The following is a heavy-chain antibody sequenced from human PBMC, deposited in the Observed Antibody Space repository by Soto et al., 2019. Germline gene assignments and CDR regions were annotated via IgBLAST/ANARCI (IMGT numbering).Heavy chain of an antibody. CDR3: ARGGGVYYFDY. Sequence: PSETLSLTCTVSGGSISSYYWSWIRQPPGKGLEWIGYIYYSGSTYYNPSLKSRVTISVDTSKSQFSLKLSSVTAADTAVYYCARGGGVYYFDYWGQGTLVTVSS. CDR2: IYYSGST. D-gene: IGHD2-8*02. J-gene: IGHJ4*02. V-gene: IGHV4-59*01. CDR1: GGSISSYY.